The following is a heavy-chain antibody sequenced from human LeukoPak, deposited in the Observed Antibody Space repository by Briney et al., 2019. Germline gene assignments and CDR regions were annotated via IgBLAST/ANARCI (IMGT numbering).Heavy chain of an antibody. CDR2: ISSSSSYI. Sequence: NPGGSLRLSCAASGFTFSSYSMNWVRQAPGKGLEWVSSISSSSSYIYYADSVKGRFTISRDNAKNSLYLQMNSLRAEDTAVYYCARVQVATMGGDYWGQGTLVTVSS. D-gene: IGHD5-12*01. CDR3: ARVQVATMGGDY. J-gene: IGHJ4*02. CDR1: GFTFSSYS. V-gene: IGHV3-21*01.